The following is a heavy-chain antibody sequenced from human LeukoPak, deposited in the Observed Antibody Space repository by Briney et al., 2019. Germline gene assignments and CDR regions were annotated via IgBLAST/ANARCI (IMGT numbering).Heavy chain of an antibody. Sequence: PGGSLRLSCAASGFTFSSYWMHWVRQAPGRGLVWVSRINSDGSSTSYADSVKGRFTISRDNAKNTLYLQMNSLRAEDTAVYYCARGRWSSRFDYWGQGTLVTVSS. CDR1: GFTFSSYW. V-gene: IGHV3-74*01. J-gene: IGHJ4*02. CDR2: INSDGSST. CDR3: ARGRWSSRFDY. D-gene: IGHD5-24*01.